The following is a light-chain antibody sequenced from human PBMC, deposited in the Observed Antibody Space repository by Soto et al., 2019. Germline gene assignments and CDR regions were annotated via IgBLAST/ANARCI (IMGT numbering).Light chain of an antibody. CDR2: AAS. Sequence: DIQMTQSPSSLSASVGDRVTITCRTSQSIDTYLNWYQQKPGEAPKLLIYAASSLQSGVPSRFSGSVSGTDFTLTISSLQPEDFATYYCQETNYHTFGQGTKLEIK. J-gene: IGKJ2*01. CDR3: QETNYHT. CDR1: QSIDTY. V-gene: IGKV1-39*01.